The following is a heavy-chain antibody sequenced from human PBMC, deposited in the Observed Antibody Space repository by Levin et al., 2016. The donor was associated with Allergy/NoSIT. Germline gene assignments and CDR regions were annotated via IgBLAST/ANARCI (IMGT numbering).Heavy chain of an antibody. CDR2: IKEDGSEK. V-gene: IGHV3-7*01. Sequence: WIRQPPGKGLEWVANIKEDGSEKYYVDSVKGRFTISRDNTNNSLYLQMSFLGAEDTATYYCARGGYSGAFDVWGQGTMGTVSS. J-gene: IGHJ3*01. CDR3: ARGGYSGAFDV. D-gene: IGHD2-21*01.